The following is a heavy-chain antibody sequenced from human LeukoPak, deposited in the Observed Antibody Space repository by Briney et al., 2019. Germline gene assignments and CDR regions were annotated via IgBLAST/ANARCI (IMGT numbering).Heavy chain of an antibody. CDR3: ARGRANWDYDFDF. CDR2: ASHAGIT. J-gene: IGHJ4*02. Sequence: SETLSLTCAVYGGSFSGYYWSWIRQPPGKGLEWLGEASHAGITNYNPSLKSRVSISVDTSKDQFSLKLASVTAADTAIYYCARGRANWDYDFDFWGPGTLVTVSS. D-gene: IGHD1-7*01. CDR1: GGSFSGYY. V-gene: IGHV4-34*01.